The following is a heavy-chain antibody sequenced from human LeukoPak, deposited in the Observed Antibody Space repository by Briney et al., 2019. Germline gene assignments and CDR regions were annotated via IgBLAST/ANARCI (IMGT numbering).Heavy chain of an antibody. CDR2: IYYSGST. CDR1: GGSISSSSYY. J-gene: IGHJ4*02. CDR3: ARRPWEVGYFDY. D-gene: IGHD1-26*01. Sequence: SETLSLTCTVSGGSISSSSYYWGWIRQPPGKGLEWIGSIYYSGSTYYNPSLKSRVTISVDTSKNQFSLKLSSVTAADTAVYYCARRPWEVGYFDYWGQGTLVTVSS. V-gene: IGHV4-39*01.